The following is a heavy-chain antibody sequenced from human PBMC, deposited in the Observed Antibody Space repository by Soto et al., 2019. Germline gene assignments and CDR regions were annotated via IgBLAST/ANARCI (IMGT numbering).Heavy chain of an antibody. CDR1: GFTFSSYA. J-gene: IGHJ6*01. D-gene: IGHD2-15*01. CDR3: AKNPVVTPPHYGMDV. CDR2: ISGSGGST. Sequence: GGSLRLSCAASGFTFSSYAMSWVRQAPGKGLEWVSAISGSGGSTYYADSVKGRFTISRDNSKNTLYLQMNSLRAEDTAVYYCAKNPVVTPPHYGMDVWGQGTTVSVFS. V-gene: IGHV3-23*01.